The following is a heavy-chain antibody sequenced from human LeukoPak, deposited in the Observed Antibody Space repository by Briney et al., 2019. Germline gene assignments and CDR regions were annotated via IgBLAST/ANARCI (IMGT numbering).Heavy chain of an antibody. J-gene: IGHJ6*02. Sequence: PSETLSLTCAVYGGSFSGYYWSWIRQPPGKGLEWIGEINHSGSTNYNPSLKSRVTISVDTSKNQFSLKLSSVTAADTAVYYCARELRELHYYYYGMDVWGQGTTVTVSS. V-gene: IGHV4-34*01. CDR3: ARELRELHYYYYGMDV. D-gene: IGHD1-7*01. CDR2: INHSGST. CDR1: GGSFSGYY.